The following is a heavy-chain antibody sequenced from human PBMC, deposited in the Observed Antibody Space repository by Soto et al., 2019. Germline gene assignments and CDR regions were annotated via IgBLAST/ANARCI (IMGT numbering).Heavy chain of an antibody. Sequence: PGGSLRLSCAASGFTFSSYGMHWVRQAPGKGLEWVAVISYDGSNKYYADSVKGRFTISRDNSKNTLYLQMNSLRAEDTAVYYCAKGHRYSSSYYYYYGMDVWGQGTTVTV. J-gene: IGHJ6*02. CDR1: GFTFSSYG. V-gene: IGHV3-30*18. CDR2: ISYDGSNK. CDR3: AKGHRYSSSYYYYYGMDV. D-gene: IGHD6-13*01.